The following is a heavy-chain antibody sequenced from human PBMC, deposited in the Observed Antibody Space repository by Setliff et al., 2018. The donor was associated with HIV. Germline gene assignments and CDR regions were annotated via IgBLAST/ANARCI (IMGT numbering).Heavy chain of an antibody. CDR1: GGPSSGY. D-gene: IGHD6-13*01. J-gene: IGHJ4*02. Sequence: PSETLSLTCAVYGGPSSGYWSWVRQSPGKGLEWIGEISHSGSTNYNLSLKSRAAISADTSKKQFSLKLTSETAADTGIYYCVASSSWSCRLNYWGQGTQVTVSS. V-gene: IGHV4-34*01. CDR3: VASSSWSCRLNY. CDR2: ISHSGST.